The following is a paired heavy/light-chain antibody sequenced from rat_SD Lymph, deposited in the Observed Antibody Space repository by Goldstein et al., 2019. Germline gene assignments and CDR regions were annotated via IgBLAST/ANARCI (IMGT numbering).Heavy chain of an antibody. Sequence: EVQLVETGGGLVQPGRSLKLSCVASGFTFNNYWMSWTRQAPGKGLEWVASITNSGGSTYYPDSVKGRFTISRDNAQNTLYLQMNSLRSEDTATYYCTRESYGGDWGQGVMVTVSS. CDR1: GFTFNNYW. J-gene: IGHJ2*01. CDR2: ITNSGGST. D-gene: IGHD1-11*01. CDR3: TRESYGGD. V-gene: IGHV5-31*01.
Light chain of an antibody. CDR2: QVS. CDR3: WQGTHFPHT. J-gene: IGKJ2-1*01. Sequence: DVVMTQTPVSLSLAIGQPASISCKSSQSLLGTSGKTFLNWILQRPGQSPKRLIYQVSKLYSEVPDRFSGSGSETEFTLKISRVEAEDLGVYYCWQGTHFPHTFGAGTKLELK. V-gene: IGKV1S1*01. CDR1: QSLLGTSGKTF.